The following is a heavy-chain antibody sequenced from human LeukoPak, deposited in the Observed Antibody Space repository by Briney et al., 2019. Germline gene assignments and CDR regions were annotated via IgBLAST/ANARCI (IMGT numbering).Heavy chain of an antibody. CDR2: ISAYNGNT. J-gene: IGHJ4*02. V-gene: IGHV1-18*04. Sequence: ASVKVSCKASGYTFTSYYMHWVRQAPGQGLEWMGWISAYNGNTNYAQKLQGRVTMTTDTSTSTAYMELRSLRSDDTAVYYCARFMVRGVTHYYFDYWGQGTLVTVSS. D-gene: IGHD3-10*01. CDR3: ARFMVRGVTHYYFDY. CDR1: GYTFTSYY.